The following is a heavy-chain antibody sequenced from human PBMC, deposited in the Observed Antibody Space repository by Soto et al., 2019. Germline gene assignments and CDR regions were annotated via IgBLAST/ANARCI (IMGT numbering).Heavy chain of an antibody. CDR2: IYYSGST. CDR1: GGSIISSSYY. CDR3: ARQYEYYDFWSGYYYGMDV. J-gene: IGHJ6*02. D-gene: IGHD3-3*01. Sequence: PSETLSLTCTVSGGSIISSSYYWVWIRQPPGKGLEWIGSIYYSGSTYYNPSLKSRVTISVDTSKNQFSLKLSSVTAADTAVYYCARQYEYYDFWSGYYYGMDVWGQGTTVTVSS. V-gene: IGHV4-39*01.